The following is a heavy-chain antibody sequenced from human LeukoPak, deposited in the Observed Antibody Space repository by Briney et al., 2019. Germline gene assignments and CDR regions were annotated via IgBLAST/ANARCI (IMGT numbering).Heavy chain of an antibody. V-gene: IGHV4-4*02. CDR2: IYHSGST. J-gene: IGHJ6*03. D-gene: IGHD3-16*01. CDR1: GGSISSSNW. Sequence: SGTLSLTCAVSGGSISSSNWWSWVRQPPGKGLEWIGEIYHSGSTNYNPSLKRRVTISVDKSKNQFSLKLSSVTAADTAVYYCARSDSRGRFDYYYYMDVWGKGTTVTVSS. CDR3: ARSDSRGRFDYYYYMDV.